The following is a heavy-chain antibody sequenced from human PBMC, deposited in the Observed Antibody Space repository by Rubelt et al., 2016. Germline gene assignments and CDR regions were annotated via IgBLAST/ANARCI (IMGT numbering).Heavy chain of an antibody. CDR2: VYHSGNT. V-gene: IGHV4-38-2*02. J-gene: IGHJ6*02. CDR3: ARQYCSSTSCYDYYGMDV. Sequence: QVQLQESSPGLVKASETLSLTCTVSGYSITSGYHWGWIRQPPGKGLEWIGSVYHSGNTYYNPSLKSRVTMSVDTSKNQFFRKWGEVTAADTAVYYCARQYCSSTSCYDYYGMDVWGQGTTVTVSS. D-gene: IGHD2-2*01. CDR1: GYSITSGYH.